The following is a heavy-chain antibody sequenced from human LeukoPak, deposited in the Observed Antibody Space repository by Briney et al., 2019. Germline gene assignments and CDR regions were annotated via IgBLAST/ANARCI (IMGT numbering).Heavy chain of an antibody. D-gene: IGHD3-22*01. CDR2: FDPEDGET. V-gene: IGHV1-24*01. J-gene: IGHJ4*02. CDR1: GYTLTELS. Sequence: ASVKVSCKVSGYTLTELSMHWVRQAPGKGLEWMGGFDPEDGETIYAQKFQGRVTMTEDTSTDTAYMELSGLRSEDTAVYYCATAINSYYYDSSGYRFDYWGQGTLVTASS. CDR3: ATAINSYYYDSSGYRFDY.